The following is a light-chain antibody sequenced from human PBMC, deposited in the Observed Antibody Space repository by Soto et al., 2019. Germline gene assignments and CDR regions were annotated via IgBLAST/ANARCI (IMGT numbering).Light chain of an antibody. CDR1: QVISND. CDR3: LHHNDFPWT. Sequence: DIQMTQSPSSLSASVGDRVTITCRASQVISNDLGWYQQQPGQAPKRLIYAASSLQSGVPSRFSGSGSGTEFTLTISSLQPEDFATYYCLHHNDFPWTFGQGTKVEVK. V-gene: IGKV1-17*01. CDR2: AAS. J-gene: IGKJ1*01.